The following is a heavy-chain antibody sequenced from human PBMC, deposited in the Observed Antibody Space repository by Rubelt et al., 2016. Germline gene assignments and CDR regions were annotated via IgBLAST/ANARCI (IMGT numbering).Heavy chain of an antibody. D-gene: IGHD5-18*01. CDR2: IYYSVNI. Sequence: QLQLQESGPGLVKPSETLSLTCTVSGGSISSRSCYWGWIRQPPGKGLEWIGSIYYSVNIYYTPSLKSRVTISVATSKNQFSLKLSSVTAADTAVYYCARDLGQDVGYSYGYDYWGQGTLVTVSS. V-gene: IGHV4-39*07. CDR1: GGSISSRSCY. J-gene: IGHJ4*02. CDR3: ARDLGQDVGYSYGYDY.